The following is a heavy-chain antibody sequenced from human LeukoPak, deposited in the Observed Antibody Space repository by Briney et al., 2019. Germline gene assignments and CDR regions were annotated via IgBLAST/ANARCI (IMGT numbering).Heavy chain of an antibody. J-gene: IGHJ3*02. CDR1: GGTFSSYA. CDR2: IIPVFGTA. D-gene: IGHD3-22*01. Sequence: SVKVSCKASGGTFSSYAISWVRQAPGQGLEWMGRIIPVFGTASYAQNFLGRVTITADESTSTAYMELSSLRSEDTAVYFCARGVLDSSGYHRDAFDIWGQGTMVTVSS. CDR3: ARGVLDSSGYHRDAFDI. V-gene: IGHV1-69*13.